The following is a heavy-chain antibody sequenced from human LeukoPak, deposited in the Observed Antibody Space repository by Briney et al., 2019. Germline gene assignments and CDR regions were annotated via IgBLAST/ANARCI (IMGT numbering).Heavy chain of an antibody. CDR2: ISAHHGNT. CDR1: GYTFRSYG. V-gene: IGHV1-18*01. J-gene: IGHJ3*02. Sequence: ASVNVSYKPSGYTFRSYGISWVRQAPGQGLAGMGWISAHHGNTNYAQKLQSRVTMTTDTSTSIAYMELRSLRSDDTAVYYCARDAFYVWGSYRNGDAFDIRGQGTMVTVSS. D-gene: IGHD3-16*02. CDR3: ARDAFYVWGSYRNGDAFDI.